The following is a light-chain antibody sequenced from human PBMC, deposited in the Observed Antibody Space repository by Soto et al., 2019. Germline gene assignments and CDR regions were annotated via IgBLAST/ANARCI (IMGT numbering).Light chain of an antibody. CDR3: KKWGSPPRVT. Sequence: EIVLTQSPGTLSLSPGERATLSCRASQSVSSSYLAWYQQKPGQAPRLLIYGASSRATGIPDRFSGSGSGKDFTLTISRREPKVLAVFYCKKWGSPPRVTSGGGTKGNIK. V-gene: IGKV3-20*01. CDR1: QSVSSSY. J-gene: IGKJ4*01. CDR2: GAS.